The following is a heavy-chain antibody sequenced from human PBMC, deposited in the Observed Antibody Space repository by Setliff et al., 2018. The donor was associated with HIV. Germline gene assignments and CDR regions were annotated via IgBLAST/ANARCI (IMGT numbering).Heavy chain of an antibody. V-gene: IGHV1-3*01. CDR2: INAGNGNT. D-gene: IGHD3-16*02. CDR3: ARAKPSYYDYVWGTYRLETPATSFDY. CDR1: GYTFTSYG. J-gene: IGHJ4*02. Sequence: ASVKVSCKASGYTFTSYGITWVRQAPGQRLEWMGWINAGNGNTKYSQKFQGRVTITRDTSASTAYMELSSLRSEDTAVYYCARAKPSYYDYVWGTYRLETPATSFDYWGQGTLVTVSS.